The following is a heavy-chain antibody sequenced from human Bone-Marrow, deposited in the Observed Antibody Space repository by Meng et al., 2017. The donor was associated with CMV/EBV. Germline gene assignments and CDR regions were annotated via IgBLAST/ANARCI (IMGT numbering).Heavy chain of an antibody. D-gene: IGHD3-22*01. CDR1: GYTFTSYD. Sequence: ASVKVSCKASGYTFTSYDINWVRQATGQGLEWMGWMNPNSGNTGYAQKFQGRVTMTRNTSISTAYMELSSLGSEDTAVYYCARDGPGSGYYYGGADPWGQGTLVTVSS. V-gene: IGHV1-8*01. CDR2: MNPNSGNT. J-gene: IGHJ5*02. CDR3: ARDGPGSGYYYGGADP.